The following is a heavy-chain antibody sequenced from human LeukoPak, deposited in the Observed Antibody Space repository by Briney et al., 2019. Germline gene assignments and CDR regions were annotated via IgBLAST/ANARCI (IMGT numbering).Heavy chain of an antibody. V-gene: IGHV3-23*01. J-gene: IGHJ4*02. Sequence: GGSLRLSCAASGFTFSSYAMSWVRQAPGKGLEWVSAISSSGGSTYYADSVKGRFAISRDNSKNTLYLQMNSLRAEDTAVYYCAKGRPHYYDSSGYYYFDYWGQGTLVTVSS. CDR2: ISSSGGST. D-gene: IGHD3-22*01. CDR3: AKGRPHYYDSSGYYYFDY. CDR1: GFTFSSYA.